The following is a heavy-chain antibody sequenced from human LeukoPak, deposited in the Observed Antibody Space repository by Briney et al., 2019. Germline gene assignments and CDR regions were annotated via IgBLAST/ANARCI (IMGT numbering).Heavy chain of an antibody. D-gene: IGHD2-2*02. V-gene: IGHV3-11*04. J-gene: IGHJ6*03. Sequence: GGSLRLSCAASGFTFSDYYMSWIRQAPGKGLEWVSYISSSSSTIYYADSVKGRFTISRDNAKNSLYLQMNSLRAEDTAVYYCARAACSSTSCYNYYYYYYMDVWGKGTTVTVSS. CDR1: GFTFSDYY. CDR2: ISSSSSTI. CDR3: ARAACSSTSCYNYYYYYYMDV.